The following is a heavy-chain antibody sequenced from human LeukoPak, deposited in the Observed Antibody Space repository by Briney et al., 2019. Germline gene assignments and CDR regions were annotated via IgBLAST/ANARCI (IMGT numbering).Heavy chain of an antibody. D-gene: IGHD4-17*01. Sequence: PGGSLRLSCAASGFTFSNAWMSWVRQAPGKGLEWVARIKSKTDGGTTDYAAPVKGRFTISRDDSKNTLYLQMNSLKTEDTAVYYCTTTYNVYGDLAVFDYWGQGTLVTVSS. J-gene: IGHJ4*02. CDR2: IKSKTDGGTT. V-gene: IGHV3-15*01. CDR3: TTTYNVYGDLAVFDY. CDR1: GFTFSNAW.